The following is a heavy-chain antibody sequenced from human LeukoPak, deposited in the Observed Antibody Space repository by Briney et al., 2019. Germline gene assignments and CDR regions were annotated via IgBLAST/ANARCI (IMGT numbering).Heavy chain of an antibody. CDR1: GFTFSSYS. CDR2: ISSSSSYI. V-gene: IGHV3-21*01. D-gene: IGHD3-22*01. Sequence: GGSLRLSCAASGFTFSSYSMNWVRQAPGKGLEWVSSISSSSSYIYYADSVKGRFTISRDNAKNSLYLQMNSLGAEDTAVYYCARALTTYYYDSSGYEFDYWGQGTLVTVSS. J-gene: IGHJ4*02. CDR3: ARALTTYYYDSSGYEFDY.